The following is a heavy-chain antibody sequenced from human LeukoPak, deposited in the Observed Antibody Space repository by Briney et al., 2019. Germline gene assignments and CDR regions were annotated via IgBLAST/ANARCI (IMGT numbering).Heavy chain of an antibody. V-gene: IGHV4-59*01. CDR1: AGSINNYY. J-gene: IGHJ4*02. D-gene: IGHD3-22*01. Sequence: SETLSLTCTVSAGSINNYYWSWIRQPPGKGLEWIGHIYYSGSTNYNPSLKSRVTISVDTSKNQFSLKLSSVTAADTAVYYCARADSSGYYVGYWGQGTLVTVSS. CDR3: ARADSSGYYVGY. CDR2: IYYSGST.